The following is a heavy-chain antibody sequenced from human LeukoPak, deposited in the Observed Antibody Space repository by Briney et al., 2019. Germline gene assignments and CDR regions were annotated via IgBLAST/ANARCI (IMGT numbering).Heavy chain of an antibody. D-gene: IGHD3-10*02. Sequence: GGSLRLSCAASGFTFSSYEMNWVRQAPGKGLEWVSYISSSGSTIYYADSVKGRFAISRDNAKNSLYLQMNSLRAEDTAVYYCAELGITMIGGVWGKVTTVTISS. V-gene: IGHV3-48*03. CDR2: ISSSGSTI. CDR1: GFTFSSYE. CDR3: AELGITMIGGV. J-gene: IGHJ6*04.